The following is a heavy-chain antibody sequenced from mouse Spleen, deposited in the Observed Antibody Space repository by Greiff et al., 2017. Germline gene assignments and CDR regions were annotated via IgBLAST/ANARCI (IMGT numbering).Heavy chain of an antibody. D-gene: IGHD1-1*01. CDR3: ARYYYGTHYFDY. Sequence: VQLKESGPGLVKPSQSLSLTCSVTGYSITSGYYWNWIRQFPGNKLEWMGYISYDGSNNYNPSLKNRISITRDTSKNQFFLKLNSVTTEDTATYYCARYYYGTHYFDYWGQGTTLTVSS. CDR1: GYSITSGYY. V-gene: IGHV3-6*01. J-gene: IGHJ2*01. CDR2: ISYDGSN.